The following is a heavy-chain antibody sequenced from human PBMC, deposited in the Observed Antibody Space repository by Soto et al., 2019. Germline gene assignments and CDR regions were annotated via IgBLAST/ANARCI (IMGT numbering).Heavy chain of an antibody. Sequence: EMQLLESGGDSVQPGGSLRLSCAASGFTFSSFAMTWVRQAPGKGLEYVSAISCSGVTTYYADSMKGRFTVSRDNSTNTLYLQMNSLRAEDTALYYCAKDRADIGMVDAFEIWGQGTMVTVSS. J-gene: IGHJ3*02. CDR2: ISCSGVTT. CDR1: GFTFSSFA. D-gene: IGHD2-15*01. V-gene: IGHV3-23*01. CDR3: AKDRADIGMVDAFEI.